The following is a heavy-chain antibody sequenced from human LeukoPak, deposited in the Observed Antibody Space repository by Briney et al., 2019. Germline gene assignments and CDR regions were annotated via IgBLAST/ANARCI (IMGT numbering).Heavy chain of an antibody. CDR3: ARVPPPSVAGDY. J-gene: IGHJ4*02. D-gene: IGHD6-19*01. CDR2: INPNSGGT. Sequence: ASVKGSCKASGYTFTGYYMHCVRQAPGQGLEWMGWINPNSGGTNYAQKFQGRITMTRDTSTSTAYMELSRLRSDDTAVYYCARVPPPSVAGDYWGQGTLVTVSS. V-gene: IGHV1-2*02. CDR1: GYTFTGYY.